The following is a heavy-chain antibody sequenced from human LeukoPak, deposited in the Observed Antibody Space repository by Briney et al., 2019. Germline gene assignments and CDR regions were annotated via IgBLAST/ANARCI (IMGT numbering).Heavy chain of an antibody. CDR3: ARDRSSGLGDAFDI. J-gene: IGHJ3*02. Sequence: SETLSLTCTVSGGSISSYYWSWIRQPAGKGLEWIGRIYTSGSTNYNPSLKSRVTMSVDTSKNQFSLKLSSVTAADTAVYYCARDRSSGLGDAFDIWGQGTMVTVSS. D-gene: IGHD6-19*01. CDR2: IYTSGST. V-gene: IGHV4-4*07. CDR1: GGSISSYY.